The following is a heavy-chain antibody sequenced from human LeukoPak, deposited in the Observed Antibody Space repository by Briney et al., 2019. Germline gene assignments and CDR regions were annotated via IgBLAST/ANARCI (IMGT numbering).Heavy chain of an antibody. J-gene: IGHJ4*02. D-gene: IGHD3-9*01. CDR3: AKDLTPDGAWDIDY. CDR1: GFTFSKYT. V-gene: IGHV3-23*01. Sequence: GGPLRLSCVGSGFTFSKYTMSWVRQVPGKGLEWVAGIYGGTTPTTFYSDSVKGRFTISRDNSMNTVYLQMNGLRAEDTAIYYCAKDLTPDGAWDIDYWGQGTPITVSS. CDR2: IYGGTTPTT.